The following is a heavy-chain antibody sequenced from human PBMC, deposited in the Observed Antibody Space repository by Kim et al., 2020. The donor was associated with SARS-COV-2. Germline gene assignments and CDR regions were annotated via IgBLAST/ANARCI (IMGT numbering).Heavy chain of an antibody. Sequence: ASVKLSCKASGYTFNNYYIHWVRQAPGHGLEWMGIINPNGDRTFYAQKFQGRVSMTGDTSRNTIYMELSSLRPEDTAVYYCMRDLNDGEEDYWGQGTLVTVSS. CDR1: GYTFNNYY. CDR2: INPNGDRT. V-gene: IGHV1-46*02. CDR3: MRDLNDGEEDY. D-gene: IGHD1-1*01. J-gene: IGHJ4*02.